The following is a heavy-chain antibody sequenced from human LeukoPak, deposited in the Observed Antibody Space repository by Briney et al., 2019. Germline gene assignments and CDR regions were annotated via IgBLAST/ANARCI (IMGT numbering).Heavy chain of an antibody. Sequence: KPSKTLSLTCAVYGGSFSGYYWSWIRQPPGKGLEWIGEINHSGSTNYNPSLKSRVTISVDTSKNQFSLKLSSVTAADTAVYYCARKYWRPIVVVIRTPGCFDLWGRGTLVTVSS. CDR3: ARKYWRPIVVVIRTPGCFDL. CDR2: INHSGST. CDR1: GGSFSGYY. D-gene: IGHD3-22*01. J-gene: IGHJ2*01. V-gene: IGHV4-34*01.